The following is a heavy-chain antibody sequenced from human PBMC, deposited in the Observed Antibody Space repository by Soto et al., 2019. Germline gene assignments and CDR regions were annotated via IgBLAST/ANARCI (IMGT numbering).Heavy chain of an antibody. Sequence: QVQLVQSGAEVQRPGSSVKVSCESSGDTFNSYVISWVRQAPGQGLEWMGGIIPILGVTHYSQKFQGRVTISALSSTGTAYMELTNLGFEDTALYFCARESLGAKGSDHWGQGTLVTVSS. V-gene: IGHV1-69*09. J-gene: IGHJ4*02. CDR2: IIPILGVT. CDR3: ARESLGAKGSDH. D-gene: IGHD3-16*01. CDR1: GDTFNSYV.